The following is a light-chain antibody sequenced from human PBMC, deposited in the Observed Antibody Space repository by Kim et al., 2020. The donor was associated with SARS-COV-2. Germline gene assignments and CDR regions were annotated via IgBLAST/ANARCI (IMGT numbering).Light chain of an antibody. J-gene: IGKJ5*01. CDR1: QSISNY. V-gene: IGKV1-39*01. CDR2: AAS. CDR3: QQSFSIPFT. Sequence: DIQMTQSPSSLSASVGDRVTITCRASQSISNYLNWYQQKPGKAPKLLIYAASNLQSGVPSRFSGSGSGTDFTLTISSLQPEDFAIYYCQQSFSIPFTFGQGTRLEIK.